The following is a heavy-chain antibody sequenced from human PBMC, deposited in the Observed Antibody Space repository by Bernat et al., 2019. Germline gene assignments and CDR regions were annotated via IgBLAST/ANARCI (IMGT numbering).Heavy chain of an antibody. J-gene: IGHJ6*03. CDR3: ARGTSTSAPYMDV. V-gene: IGHV3-30-3*01. CDR2: ISYDGSNK. Sequence: QVQLVESGGGVVQPGRSLRLSCAASGFTFSSYAMHLVRQAPGKGLEWVAVISYDGSNKYYADSVKGRFTISRDNSKNTLYLQMNSLRAEDTAVYYCARGTSTSAPYMDVWGKGTTVTVSS. CDR1: GFTFSSYA.